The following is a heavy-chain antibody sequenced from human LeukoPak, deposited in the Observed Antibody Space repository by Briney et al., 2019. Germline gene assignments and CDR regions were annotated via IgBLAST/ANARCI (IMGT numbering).Heavy chain of an antibody. Sequence: GGSLRLSCAASGFTVSSNYMSWVRQAPGKGLEWVSVIYSGGSTYYADSVKGRFTISRDNSKNTLYLQMNSLRAEDTAVYYCARGPPRGYDILTGYLPYYFDYWGQGALVTVSS. V-gene: IGHV3-66*01. D-gene: IGHD3-9*01. CDR2: IYSGGST. CDR1: GFTVSSNY. J-gene: IGHJ4*02. CDR3: ARGPPRGYDILTGYLPYYFDY.